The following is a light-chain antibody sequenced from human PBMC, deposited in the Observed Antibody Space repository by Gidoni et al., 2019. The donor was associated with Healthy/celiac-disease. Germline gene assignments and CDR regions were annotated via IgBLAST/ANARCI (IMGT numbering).Light chain of an antibody. J-gene: IGKJ2*01. V-gene: IGKV3-20*01. CDR1: QSFSSSY. CDR3: QQYGRSHT. Sequence: IVLTQSPGTLSLSPGERSTLSCRASQSFSSSYLAWYQQKPGQDPRLLSYGASSRATGITDRCSGIGSGIDFTLTISILETEDFSVYYYQQYGRSHTFGQGTKLEIK. CDR2: GAS.